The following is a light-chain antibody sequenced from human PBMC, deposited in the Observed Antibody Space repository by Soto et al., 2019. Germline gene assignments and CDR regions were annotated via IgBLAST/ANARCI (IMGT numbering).Light chain of an antibody. CDR3: SSYAGSSNV. Sequence: QSVLTQPPSVSGSPGQSVAISCTGTSSDVGGYNYVSWYPQHPGKAPKLMIYEVNKRPSGVPDRFSGSKSGNTASLTVSGLQAEDEADYYCSSYAGSSNVFGTGTKVTV. J-gene: IGLJ1*01. CDR1: SSDVGGYNY. CDR2: EVN. V-gene: IGLV2-8*01.